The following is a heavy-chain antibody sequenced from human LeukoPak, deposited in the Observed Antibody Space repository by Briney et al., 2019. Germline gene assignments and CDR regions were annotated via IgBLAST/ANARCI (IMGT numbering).Heavy chain of an antibody. CDR2: ISGSSSYI. V-gene: IGHV3-21*01. CDR3: ARDGEQLGFDY. J-gene: IGHJ4*02. Sequence: GGSLRLSCAASGFTFSSYSMNWVRQAPGKGLEWVSSISGSSSYIYYADSVKGRFTISRDNAKNSLYLQMNSLRAEDTAVYYCARDGEQLGFDYWGQGTLVTVSS. D-gene: IGHD3-3*02. CDR1: GFTFSSYS.